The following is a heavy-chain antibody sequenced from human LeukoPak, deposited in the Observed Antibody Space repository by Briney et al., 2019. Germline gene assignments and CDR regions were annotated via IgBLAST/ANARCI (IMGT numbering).Heavy chain of an antibody. CDR1: GFTFSSYS. V-gene: IGHV3-21*01. CDR2: ISSSSSYV. CDR3: ARDNYYDSSGLGY. D-gene: IGHD3-22*01. J-gene: IGHJ4*02. Sequence: GGSLRLSCAASGFTFSSYSMNWVRQAPGKGLEWVSSISSSSSYVYYADSVKGRFTISRDNAKNSLYLQMNSLRAEDTAVYYCARDNYYDSSGLGYWGQGTLVTVSS.